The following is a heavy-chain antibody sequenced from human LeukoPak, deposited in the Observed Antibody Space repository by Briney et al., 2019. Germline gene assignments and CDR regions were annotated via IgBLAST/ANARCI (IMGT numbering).Heavy chain of an antibody. J-gene: IGHJ6*02. CDR3: ARHGDSSGSDYYYGMDV. D-gene: IGHD6-6*01. V-gene: IGHV4-39*01. CDR1: GGSISSSSHY. Sequence: KPSETLSLTCTVSGGSISSSSHYWAWTRQPPGKGLEWIGSIDYSGSTYYNPSLKSRVTISVDTSKKQFSLKLISVTAADTAVYYCARHGDSSGSDYYYGMDVWGQGTTVTVSS. CDR2: IDYSGST.